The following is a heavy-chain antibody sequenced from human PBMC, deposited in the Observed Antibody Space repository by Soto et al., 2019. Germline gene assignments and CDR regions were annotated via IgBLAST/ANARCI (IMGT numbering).Heavy chain of an antibody. CDR3: AREGASGSHIGY. J-gene: IGHJ4*02. CDR1: GGTFSSYA. Sequence: QVQLVQSGAEVKKPGSSVKVSCKASGGTFSSYAISWVRQAPGQGLEWMGGIIPIFGTANYAQKFQGRVTITADEATSPAYMEPSSLRSEDTAVYYCAREGASGSHIGYWGQGPLVTVSS. D-gene: IGHD3-22*01. CDR2: IIPIFGTA. V-gene: IGHV1-69*01.